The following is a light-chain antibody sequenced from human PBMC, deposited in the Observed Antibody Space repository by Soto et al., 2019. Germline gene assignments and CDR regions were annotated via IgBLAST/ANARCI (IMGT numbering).Light chain of an antibody. J-gene: IGKJ1*01. Sequence: DLQMTQSPSSLSASVGDKVTITCRARQGVSNYLADYHRRPWRVPDLMIASASTLQSSAPSRFSGSGSGTDFNCAFSRLQHEDVAFYYCQKYIIAPAWKFGHGTK. CDR1: QGVSNY. CDR2: SAS. V-gene: IGKV1-27*01. CDR3: QKYIIAPAWK.